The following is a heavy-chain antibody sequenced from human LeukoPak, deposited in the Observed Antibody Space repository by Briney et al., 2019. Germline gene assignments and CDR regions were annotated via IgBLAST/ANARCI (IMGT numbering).Heavy chain of an antibody. CDR3: ARGGVVVPAAIMGNYYYYMDV. CDR1: GGSISSYY. CDR2: IYYSGST. J-gene: IGHJ6*03. Sequence: SETLSLTCTVSGGSISSYYWSWIRQPPGKGLEWIGYIYYSGSTNYNPSLKSRVTMSVDTSKNQFSLKLSSVTAADTAVYYCARGGVVVPAAIMGNYYYYMDVWGKGTTVTVSS. V-gene: IGHV4-59*01. D-gene: IGHD2-2*02.